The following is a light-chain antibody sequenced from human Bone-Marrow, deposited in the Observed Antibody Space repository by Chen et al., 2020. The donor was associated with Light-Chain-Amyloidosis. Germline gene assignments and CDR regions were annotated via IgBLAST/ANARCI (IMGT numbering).Light chain of an antibody. CDR2: GSS. Sequence: EIVLTQSPGTLSLSPGEGVNLSCRASQTISSKYLTWYQQKFGQAPRLLIYGSSSRATGIPDRFTGSGSGTDFTLTINRLEPEDFAMYYCQQYGTSPLTLGGGTKVEIK. CDR1: QTISSKY. CDR3: QQYGTSPLT. J-gene: IGKJ4*01. V-gene: IGKV3-20*01.